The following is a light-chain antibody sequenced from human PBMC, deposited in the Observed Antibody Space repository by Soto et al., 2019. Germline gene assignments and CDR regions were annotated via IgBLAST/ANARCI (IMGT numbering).Light chain of an antibody. CDR2: DVS. Sequence: QSALTQPASVSGSPGQSITISCTGTSSDVGGYNYVSWYQQHPGKAPKLMIYDVSNRPSGVSNLFSGSKSGNTASLTISGLQAEDEADYYCSSYTGSSTPVFGGGTKLTVL. CDR3: SSYTGSSTPV. V-gene: IGLV2-14*01. CDR1: SSDVGGYNY. J-gene: IGLJ2*01.